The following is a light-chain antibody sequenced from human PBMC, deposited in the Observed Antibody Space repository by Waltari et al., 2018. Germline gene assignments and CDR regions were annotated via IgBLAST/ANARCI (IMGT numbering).Light chain of an antibody. CDR1: QSISSY. CDR2: AAS. J-gene: IGKJ5*01. V-gene: IGKV1-39*01. CDR3: QQSYSTPIT. Sequence: DIQMTQSPSSLSPTVGDRVTITCRASQSISSYLNWYLQKPGNAPKLLIYAASSLQSGVPSRFSGSGSGTDFTLTISSLQPEDFATYYCQQSYSTPITFGQGTRLEIK.